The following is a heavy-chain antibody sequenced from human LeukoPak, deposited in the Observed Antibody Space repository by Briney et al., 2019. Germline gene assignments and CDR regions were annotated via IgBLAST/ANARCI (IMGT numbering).Heavy chain of an antibody. D-gene: IGHD2-15*01. CDR3: ARDVGGRYYMDV. V-gene: IGHV3-30-3*01. Sequence: PGGSLRLSCAASGLTFSSYAMHWVRQAPGRGLEWVAVISYDGSNKYYADSVKGRFTISRDNSKNTLYLQMNSLRAEDTAVYYCARDVGGRYYMDVWGKGTTVTVSS. CDR2: ISYDGSNK. J-gene: IGHJ6*03. CDR1: GLTFSSYA.